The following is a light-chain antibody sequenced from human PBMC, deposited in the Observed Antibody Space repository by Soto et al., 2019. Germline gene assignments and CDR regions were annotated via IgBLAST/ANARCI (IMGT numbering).Light chain of an antibody. CDR1: QSVSSN. CDR3: QQYNNWPPIT. J-gene: IGKJ5*01. V-gene: IGKV3D-15*01. Sequence: EIVMTQSPATLSVSPGERATLSCRASQSVSSNLAWYQQKPGQAPRLLIYGASTRATGIPARFSGSESGTEFTLTITILQSEDFAVYYCQQYNNWPPITFGQGTRLEIK. CDR2: GAS.